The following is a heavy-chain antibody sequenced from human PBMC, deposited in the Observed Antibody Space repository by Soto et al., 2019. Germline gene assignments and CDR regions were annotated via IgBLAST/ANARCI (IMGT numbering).Heavy chain of an antibody. CDR2: VYYTGST. CDR3: VRTAREGAVAPHWFDR. Sequence: SETLSLTCTVSGASIRSTDYYWRWIRQAPGKGLEGIGYVYYTGSTYYNPSLMSRLTISVDTSKNQFSLKLTSVTAAETAVYYCVRTAREGAVAPHWFDRWGQGTQVTVSS. CDR1: GASIRSTDYY. D-gene: IGHD2-21*02. V-gene: IGHV4-30-4*01. J-gene: IGHJ5*02.